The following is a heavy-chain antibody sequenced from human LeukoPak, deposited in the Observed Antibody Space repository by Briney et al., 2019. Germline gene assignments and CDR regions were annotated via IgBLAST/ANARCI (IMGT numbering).Heavy chain of an antibody. CDR3: ARDLSRGYSGYDSADY. J-gene: IGHJ4*02. CDR2: INPNSGGT. D-gene: IGHD5-12*01. V-gene: IGHV1-2*06. CDR1: GYTFTGYY. Sequence: ASVEVSCKASGYTFTGYYMHWVRQAPGQGLEWMGRINPNSGGTNYAQKFQGRVTMTRDTSISTAYMELSRLRSDDTAVYYCARDLSRGYSGYDSADYWGQGTLVTVSS.